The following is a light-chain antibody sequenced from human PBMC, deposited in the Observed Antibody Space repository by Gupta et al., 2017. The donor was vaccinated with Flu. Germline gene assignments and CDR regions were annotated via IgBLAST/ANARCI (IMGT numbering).Light chain of an antibody. Sequence: IQLTQSPSSVSASLGDRVTITCRSIQGISSGLAWSQQDQGKAPKLLIYAASSLQSGVPSRFSGSGYGTDFTLTIRSLQPEDFATYYCHKANSFPFTFGPGTKVEIK. CDR1: QGISSG. CDR3: HKANSFPFT. V-gene: IGKV1-12*01. CDR2: AAS. J-gene: IGKJ3*01.